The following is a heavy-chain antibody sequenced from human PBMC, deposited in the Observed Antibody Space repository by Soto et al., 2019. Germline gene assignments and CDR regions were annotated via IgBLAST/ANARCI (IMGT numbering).Heavy chain of an antibody. D-gene: IGHD4-17*01. CDR2: IFSNDEK. Sequence: QVTLKESGPVLVKPTETLTLTCTVSGFSLSNARMGVSWIRQPPGKALEWLAHIFSNDEKSYSTSLKSSLTSSKDTCKSQVVLTMTNMDPVDTATYYCARVDYGDYWDYYYYYMDAWGKGTTVTVSS. CDR1: GFSLSNARMG. CDR3: ARVDYGDYWDYYYYYMDA. V-gene: IGHV2-26*01. J-gene: IGHJ6*03.